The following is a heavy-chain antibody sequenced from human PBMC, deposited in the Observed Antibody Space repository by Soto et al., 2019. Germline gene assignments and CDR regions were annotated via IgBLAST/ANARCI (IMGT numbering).Heavy chain of an antibody. CDR2: ISYSGSNK. CDR3: LRGDREDISVVVGARPREYGIDV. CDR1: GFTFSSYA. V-gene: IGHV3-30-3*01. Sequence: QVQLVESGGGVVQPGRSLRLSCAASGFTFSSYAMHWVRQAPGKGLEWVTVISYSGSNKAYVYAVKGRFTISRDNYKNKLYLQMHSLSAEDKAVYYYLRGDREDISVVVGARPREYGIDVWGHGTTVTVSS. J-gene: IGHJ6*02. D-gene: IGHD2-15*01.